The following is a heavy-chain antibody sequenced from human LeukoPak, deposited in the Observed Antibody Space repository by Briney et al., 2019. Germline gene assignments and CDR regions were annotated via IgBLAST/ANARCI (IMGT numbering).Heavy chain of an antibody. Sequence: SETLSLTCTVSGGSLSSYYWSWIRQPPGRGLEWIGYMDSSGSTNYNPSLKNRVIISVDRSKSQSSLKLSSVTAADTAVYYCARHGGSYSFAYWGQGTLVTVSS. CDR3: ARHGGSYSFAY. V-gene: IGHV4-59*08. J-gene: IGHJ4*02. CDR1: GGSLSSYY. D-gene: IGHD1-26*01. CDR2: MDSSGST.